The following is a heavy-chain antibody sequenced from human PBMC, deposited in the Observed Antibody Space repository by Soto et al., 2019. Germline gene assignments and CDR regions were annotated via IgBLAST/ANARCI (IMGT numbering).Heavy chain of an antibody. D-gene: IGHD1-1*01. Sequence: SETLSLTCTLPGGSINSSSYYWGWISQPPGKGLEWIGSIYYSGSTYYNQSLKSRVTISVDTSKNQFSLKLSSVTAADTAVYYCARNWNYYYYGMDVWGQGTTVT. CDR1: GGSINSSSYY. CDR2: IYYSGST. V-gene: IGHV4-39*01. J-gene: IGHJ6*02. CDR3: ARNWNYYYYGMDV.